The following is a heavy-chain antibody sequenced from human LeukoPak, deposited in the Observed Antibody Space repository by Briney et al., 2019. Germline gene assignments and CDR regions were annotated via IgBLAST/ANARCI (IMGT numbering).Heavy chain of an antibody. D-gene: IGHD6-19*01. CDR2: IKQDGSEK. CDR1: GFTFSSYW. J-gene: IGHJ4*02. Sequence: GGSLRLSCAASGFTFSSYWMSWVRQAPGKGLEWVANIKQDGSEKQYVDSLKSRVTISRDNAKNSLYLEMNSLRDEDTAVYYCASGYSGGSYGIDYWGQGTLVIVSS. V-gene: IGHV3-7*01. CDR3: ASGYSGGSYGIDY.